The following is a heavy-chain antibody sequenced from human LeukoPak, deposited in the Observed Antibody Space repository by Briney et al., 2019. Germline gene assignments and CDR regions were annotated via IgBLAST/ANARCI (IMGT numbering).Heavy chain of an antibody. J-gene: IGHJ5*02. CDR2: IYYSGST. CDR3: ASYDSSGYFFA. V-gene: IGHV4-59*01. CDR1: GGSISSYY. D-gene: IGHD3-22*01. Sequence: SETLSLTCTVSGGSISSYYWSWIRQPPGKGLEWIGYIYYSGSTNYNPSLKSRVTISVDTSKNQFSLRLSSVTAADTAVYYCASYDSSGYFFAWGQGTLVTVSS.